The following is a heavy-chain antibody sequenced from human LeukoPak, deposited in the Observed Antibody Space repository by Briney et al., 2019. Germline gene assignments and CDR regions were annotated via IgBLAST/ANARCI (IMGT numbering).Heavy chain of an antibody. V-gene: IGHV4-59*01. D-gene: IGHD5-18*01. CDR1: GGSINTYY. J-gene: IGHJ3*02. CDR2: IYYSGST. Sequence: SETLSLTCTVSGGSINTYYWSWVRQPPGKGLEWIASIYYSGSTDYNPSLKSRVAISIDTSKNQFSLKLSSVTAADTALYYCAGDVDTATLDASDIWGQGTMVTVSS. CDR3: AGDVDTATLDASDI.